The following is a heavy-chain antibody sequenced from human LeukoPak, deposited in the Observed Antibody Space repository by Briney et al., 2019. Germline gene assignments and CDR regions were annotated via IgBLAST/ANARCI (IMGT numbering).Heavy chain of an antibody. CDR2: ISGNGGTI. CDR1: GFTFRSYE. J-gene: IGHJ4*02. V-gene: IGHV3-48*03. D-gene: IGHD6-19*01. Sequence: GGSLRLSCAASGFTFRSYEMIWVRQAPGKGLEWVSYISGNGGTIYYAASVKSRFTISRDNAKNTLYLQMNSLRAEDTAVYYCARDKGGWRPLDYWGQGTLVTVSS. CDR3: ARDKGGWRPLDY.